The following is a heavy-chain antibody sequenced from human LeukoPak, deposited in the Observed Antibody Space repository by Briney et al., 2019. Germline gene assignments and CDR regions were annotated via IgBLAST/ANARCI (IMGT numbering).Heavy chain of an antibody. Sequence: PGGSLRLSCAASGFTFSSYGMHWVRQAPGKGLEWVAVISYDGSNKYYADSVKGRFTISRDNSKNTLYLQMSSLRAEDTAVYYCARAGCSSSGYSPCFDYWGQGTLVTVSS. CDR3: ARAGCSSSGYSPCFDY. CDR2: ISYDGSNK. CDR1: GFTFSSYG. J-gene: IGHJ4*02. V-gene: IGHV3-30*03. D-gene: IGHD3-22*01.